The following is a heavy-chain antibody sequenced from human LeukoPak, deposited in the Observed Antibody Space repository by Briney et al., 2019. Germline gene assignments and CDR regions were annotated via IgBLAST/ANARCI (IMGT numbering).Heavy chain of an antibody. Sequence: KPSETLSLTCTVSGASIGSFYWSWIRQPAGKGLEWIGRLYNGGDTNYSPSLRSRVTIPVDMSKNQFSLKLNSVTAADTAVYYCARGVEASGVGFYAFDIWGQGTVVTVSS. J-gene: IGHJ3*02. CDR2: LYNGGDT. CDR3: ARGVEASGVGFYAFDI. D-gene: IGHD6-13*01. CDR1: GASIGSFY. V-gene: IGHV4-4*07.